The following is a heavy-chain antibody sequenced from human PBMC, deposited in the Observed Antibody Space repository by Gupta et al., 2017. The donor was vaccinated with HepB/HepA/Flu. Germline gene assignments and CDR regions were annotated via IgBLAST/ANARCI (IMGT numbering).Heavy chain of an antibody. CDR3: ARVRAWYCPVELCYPYFFDS. CDR1: GFTFRHR. J-gene: IGHJ5*01. CDR2: RKDDGSDK. V-gene: IGHV3-7*01. Sequence: EEKLEESGGDLVQPGGSLRLSCAMSGFTFRHRMSWVRQSPGKGLEWVASRKDDGSDKKYADSVRGRFTISRNDADKSVFLQMDSLRVEDTAVYYCARVRAWYCPVELCYPYFFDSWGQGTQVTVSS. D-gene: IGHD2-8*02.